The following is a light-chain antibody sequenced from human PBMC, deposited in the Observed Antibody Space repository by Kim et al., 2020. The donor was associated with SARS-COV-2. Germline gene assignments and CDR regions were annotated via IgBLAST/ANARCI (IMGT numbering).Light chain of an antibody. CDR2: DAS. CDR3: QQYHEYPWT. CDR1: QSISGW. Sequence: AAVGDRGTITGRASQSISGWVCWYQQKPEEAPNLLNADASSLESGVPSRFSGSGSGTEFTLAISSLQPDDVATYYCQQYHEYPWTFGQGTKVDIK. V-gene: IGKV1-5*01. J-gene: IGKJ1*01.